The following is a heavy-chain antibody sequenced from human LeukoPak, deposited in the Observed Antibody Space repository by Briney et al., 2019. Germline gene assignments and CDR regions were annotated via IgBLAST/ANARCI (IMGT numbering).Heavy chain of an antibody. CDR3: AREISYYDSSGYYPMDV. CDR1: GFTFSSYS. CDR2: ISSSSSYI. J-gene: IGHJ6*04. Sequence: GGSLRLSCAASGFTFSSYSMNWVRQAPGKGLEWVSSISSSSSYIYYADSVKGRFTTSRDNAKNSLYLQMNSLRAEDTAVYYCAREISYYDSSGYYPMDVWGKGTTVTVSS. V-gene: IGHV3-21*01. D-gene: IGHD3-22*01.